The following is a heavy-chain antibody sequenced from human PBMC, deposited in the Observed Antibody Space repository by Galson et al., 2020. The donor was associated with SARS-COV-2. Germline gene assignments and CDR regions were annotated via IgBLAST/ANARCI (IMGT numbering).Heavy chain of an antibody. J-gene: IGHJ1*01. CDR3: ARDSGQRWSEEYFHH. CDR2: INPISGGT. Sequence: GESLKISCKASGYTFTDYYIHWVRQAPGQGLEWMGWINPISGGTNYGQQFQGRVTMTRDTSINTAYMEVSNLRSDDTAVFYCARDSGQRWSEEYFHHWGQGTRVTVSS. V-gene: IGHV1-2*02. D-gene: IGHD4-17*01. CDR1: GYTFTDYY.